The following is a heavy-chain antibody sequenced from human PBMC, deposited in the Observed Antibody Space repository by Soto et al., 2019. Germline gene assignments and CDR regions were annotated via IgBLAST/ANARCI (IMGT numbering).Heavy chain of an antibody. CDR2: IKGDGSAK. CDR3: PRNVFPGSSVYSLEAFET. Sequence: EVQLVESGGGLVQPGGSLRLSCAASGFTFGNYWMTWVRQAPGKGLEWVANIKGDGSAKSYLDSVRGRFTVSRDNAENSLFRQITILRAEARALNFVPRNVFPGSSVYSLEAFETWGQGTMVTVS. J-gene: IGHJ3*02. D-gene: IGHD3-10*01. V-gene: IGHV3-7*05. CDR1: GFTFGNYW.